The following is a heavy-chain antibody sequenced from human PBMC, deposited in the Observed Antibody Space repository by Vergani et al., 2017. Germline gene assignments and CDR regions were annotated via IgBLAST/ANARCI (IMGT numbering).Heavy chain of an antibody. CDR1: GFTFDDYA. CDR3: AKDKGGVGATPFDY. Sequence: EVQLVESGGGLVQPGRSLRLSCAASGFTFDDYAMHWVRQAPGKGLEWVSGSSWNSGSIGYADSVKGRFTISRDNAKNSLYLQMNSLRAEDTALYYCAKDKGGVGATPFDYWGQGTLVTVSS. V-gene: IGHV3-9*01. J-gene: IGHJ4*02. CDR2: SSWNSGSI. D-gene: IGHD1-26*01.